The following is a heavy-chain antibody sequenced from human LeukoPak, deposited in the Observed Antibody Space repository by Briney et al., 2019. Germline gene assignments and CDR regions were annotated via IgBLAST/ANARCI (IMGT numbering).Heavy chain of an antibody. CDR2: ISYDGSNK. CDR1: GFTFSSYA. J-gene: IGHJ4*02. D-gene: IGHD5-18*01. CDR3: ARDTRRGYSYGYFVN. Sequence: GGSLRLSCAASGFTFSSYAMHWVRQAPGKGLEWVAVISYDGSNKYYAGSVKGRFTISRDNSKNTLYLQMNSLRAEDTAVYYCARDTRRGYSYGYFVNWGQGTLVTVSS. V-gene: IGHV3-30-3*01.